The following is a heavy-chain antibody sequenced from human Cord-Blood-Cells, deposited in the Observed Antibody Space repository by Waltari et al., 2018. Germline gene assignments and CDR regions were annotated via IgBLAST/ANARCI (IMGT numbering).Heavy chain of an antibody. Sequence: QVQLVQPGAGVKKPGAPVTVSCQVSGYTLTELSIHWERKAPGKGLEWMGGFDPEDGETIYAQKFQGRVTMTEDTSTDTAYMELSSLRSEDTAVYYCATAEGTSCLDYWGQGTLVTVSS. J-gene: IGHJ4*02. V-gene: IGHV1-24*01. CDR1: GYTLTELS. CDR2: FDPEDGET. D-gene: IGHD2-2*01. CDR3: ATAEGTSCLDY.